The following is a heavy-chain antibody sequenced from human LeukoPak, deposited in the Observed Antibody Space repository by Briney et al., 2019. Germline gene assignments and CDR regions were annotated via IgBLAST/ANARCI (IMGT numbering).Heavy chain of an antibody. J-gene: IGHJ6*02. D-gene: IGHD2-2*03. CDR1: GGSISSYY. CDR2: IYTNGST. CDR3: ARDGYCSSTSCYPYYYYGMDV. V-gene: IGHV4-4*07. Sequence: SETLSLTCTVSGGSISSYYWSWIRQPAGKGLEWIGRIYTNGSTNYNPSLKSRVTMSVDTSKNQFSLKLSSVTAADTAVYYCARDGYCSSTSCYPYYYYGMDVWGQGTTVTVSS.